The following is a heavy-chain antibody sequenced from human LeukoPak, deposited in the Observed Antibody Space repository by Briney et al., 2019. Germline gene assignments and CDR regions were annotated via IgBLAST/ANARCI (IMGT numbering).Heavy chain of an antibody. CDR1: GGSFSGYY. J-gene: IGHJ4*02. D-gene: IGHD3-16*02. Sequence: SETLSLTCAVYGGSFSGYYWSWIRQPPGKGLEWIGEINHSGSTNYNPSLKSRVTISVDTSKNQFSLKLSPVTAADTAVYYCARGRGDYVWGSYRYYFDYWGQGTLVTVSS. CDR3: ARGRGDYVWGSYRYYFDY. V-gene: IGHV4-34*01. CDR2: INHSGST.